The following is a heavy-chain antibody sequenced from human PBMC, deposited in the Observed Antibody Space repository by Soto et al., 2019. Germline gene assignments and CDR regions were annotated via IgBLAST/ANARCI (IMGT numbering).Heavy chain of an antibody. CDR1: GYAFTSYG. D-gene: IGHD1-7*01. V-gene: IGHV1-18*01. Sequence: ASVKVSCKASGYAFTSYGISWVRLAPGQGLEWMGWISAYTGNTIYAQDFQGRVSMTTDTATTTAYMELRSLRVEDTAVYYCARDGIGGTAFRGYCDYWGQGTLVTVS. CDR3: ARDGIGGTAFRGYCDY. CDR2: ISAYTGNT. J-gene: IGHJ4*02.